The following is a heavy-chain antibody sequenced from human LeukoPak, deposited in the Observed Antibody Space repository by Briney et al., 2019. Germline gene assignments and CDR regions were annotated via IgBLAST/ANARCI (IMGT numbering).Heavy chain of an antibody. D-gene: IGHD6-13*01. CDR3: ARLYIGGYSRSTNYNWFDP. Sequence: SETLSLTCAVYGGSFSGYYWSWIREPPGKGVECIGEINHSGSTNYNPSIKSRVTISVDTSKNQFSLNLTSVTAADTAVYYCARLYIGGYSRSTNYNWFDPWGQGTLVTVSS. CDR2: INHSGST. J-gene: IGHJ5*02. V-gene: IGHV4-34*01. CDR1: GGSFSGYY.